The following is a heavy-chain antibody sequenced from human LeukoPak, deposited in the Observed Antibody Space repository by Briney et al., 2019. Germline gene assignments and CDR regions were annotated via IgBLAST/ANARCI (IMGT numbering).Heavy chain of an antibody. D-gene: IGHD2-15*01. J-gene: IGHJ4*02. CDR2: IYHSGST. CDR3: ARRGYCSGGSCFPFDY. Sequence: SGTLSLTCAVSGGSISSSNWWSWVRQPPGKGLEWIGEIYHSGSTNYNPSLKSRVTISVDRSKNQFSLRLSSVTAADTAVYYCARRGYCSGGSCFPFDYWGQGTLVTVSS. V-gene: IGHV4-4*02. CDR1: GGSISSSNW.